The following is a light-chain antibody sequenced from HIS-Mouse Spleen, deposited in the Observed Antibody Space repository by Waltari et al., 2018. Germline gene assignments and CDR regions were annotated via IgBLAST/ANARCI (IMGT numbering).Light chain of an antibody. Sequence: SYVLTQPHSVSVAPGKTARITCGGNNIGSKSVHWYQQKPGQAPVLVVYDDSDRPSGILERFSGSNSGNTATLTISRVEAGDEADYYCQVWDSSSDHVVFGGGTKLTVL. CDR3: QVWDSSSDHVV. J-gene: IGLJ2*01. CDR2: DDS. CDR1: NIGSKS. V-gene: IGLV3-21*03.